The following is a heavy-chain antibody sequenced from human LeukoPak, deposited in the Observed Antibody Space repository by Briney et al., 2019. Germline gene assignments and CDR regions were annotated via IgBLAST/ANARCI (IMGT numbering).Heavy chain of an antibody. CDR1: GGSISSGGYS. Sequence: PSETLSLTCTVSGGSISSGGYSWSWIRQPPGKGLEWIGYIYHSGSTYYNPSLKSRVTISVDRSKNQFSLKLSSVTAADTAVYYCARESGSGSYYIFDYWGQGTLVTVSS. J-gene: IGHJ4*02. CDR3: ARESGSGSYYIFDY. CDR2: IYHSGST. D-gene: IGHD3-10*01. V-gene: IGHV4-30-2*01.